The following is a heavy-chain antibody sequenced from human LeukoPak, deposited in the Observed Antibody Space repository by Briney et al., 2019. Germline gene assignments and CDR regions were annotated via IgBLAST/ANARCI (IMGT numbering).Heavy chain of an antibody. D-gene: IGHD3-22*01. J-gene: IGHJ4*02. V-gene: IGHV3-23*01. CDR2: ISGSGGST. CDR3: AKRKSYYDSSGYSRYYFDY. CDR1: GFTFSSYG. Sequence: GGSLRLSCAASGFTFSSYGMSWVRQAPGKGLEWVSAISGSGGSTYYADSVKGRFTISRDNSKNTLYLQMNSLRAEDTAVYYCAKRKSYYDSSGYSRYYFDYWGQGTLVTVSS.